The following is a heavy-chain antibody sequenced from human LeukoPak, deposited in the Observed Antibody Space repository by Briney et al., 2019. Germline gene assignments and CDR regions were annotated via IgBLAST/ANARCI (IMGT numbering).Heavy chain of an antibody. CDR1: GFTFSSYE. J-gene: IGHJ5*02. CDR3: ARDLSSSWYGGSNWFDP. CDR2: ISSSGSTI. V-gene: IGHV3-48*03. D-gene: IGHD6-13*01. Sequence: GGSLRLSCAASGFTFSSYEMNWVRQAPGKGREWVSYISSSGSTIYYADSVKGRFTISRDNAKNSLYLQMNSLRAEDTAVYYCARDLSSSWYGGSNWFDPWGQGTLVTVSS.